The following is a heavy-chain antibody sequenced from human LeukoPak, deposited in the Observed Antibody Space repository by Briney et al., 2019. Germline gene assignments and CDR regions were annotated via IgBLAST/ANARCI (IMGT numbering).Heavy chain of an antibody. CDR2: ISGSGGST. D-gene: IGHD6-13*01. Sequence: PGGSLRLSCAASGFTFSSYAMSWVRQAPGKGLEWVSAISGSGGSTYYADSVKGRFTISRDNSKNTLYLQMNSLRAEDTAVYYCAKDLEWQQLGAVFGYFDYWGQGTLVTVSS. V-gene: IGHV3-23*01. J-gene: IGHJ4*02. CDR3: AKDLEWQQLGAVFGYFDY. CDR1: GFTFSSYA.